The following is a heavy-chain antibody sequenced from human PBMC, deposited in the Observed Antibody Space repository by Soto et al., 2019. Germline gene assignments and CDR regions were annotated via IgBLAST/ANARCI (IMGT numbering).Heavy chain of an antibody. J-gene: IGHJ3*01. V-gene: IGHV3-33*01. CDR1: GFTFSDYG. CDR3: ARSQTSQGARGAFDL. D-gene: IGHD6-6*01. CDR2: IWYDGSLK. Sequence: QVQLVESGGGVVQPGRSLRLSCAASGFTFSDYGIHWVRQAPGKGLEWVALIWYDGSLKYYTQSVKGRFTVSRDNAKNTLYLQMISLRDEDTAVYFCARSQTSQGARGAFDLWGQGTVVTVSS.